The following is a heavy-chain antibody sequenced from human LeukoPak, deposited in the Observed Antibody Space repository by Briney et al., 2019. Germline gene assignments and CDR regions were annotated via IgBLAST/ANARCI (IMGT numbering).Heavy chain of an antibody. CDR2: IKRDGSDK. D-gene: IGHD1-26*01. Sequence: GGSLRLSCAASGFTFNTYWMSWVRQAPGKGLEWVANIKRDGSDKYYVDSVRGRFTISRDSAKNSLYLQMNSLRAEDTAVYYCARDKIVGATYFDYWGQGTLVTVSS. CDR3: ARDKIVGATYFDY. J-gene: IGHJ4*02. CDR1: GFTFNTYW. V-gene: IGHV3-7*01.